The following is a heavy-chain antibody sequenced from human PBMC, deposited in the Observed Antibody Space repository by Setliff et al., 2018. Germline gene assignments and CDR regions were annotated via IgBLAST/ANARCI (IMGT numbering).Heavy chain of an antibody. Sequence: PGGSLRLSCAASGFTFDDHAMHWVRQAPGKGLEWVSGISWNGGSIGYADSVKGRFTISRDNAKNTLYLQMNSLRPEDTAVYYCARGGDYCGGECYIPPPDSYWGQGTLVTVSS. CDR2: ISWNGGSI. CDR3: ARGGDYCGGECYIPPPDSY. D-gene: IGHD2-21*01. V-gene: IGHV3-9*01. J-gene: IGHJ4*02. CDR1: GFTFDDHA.